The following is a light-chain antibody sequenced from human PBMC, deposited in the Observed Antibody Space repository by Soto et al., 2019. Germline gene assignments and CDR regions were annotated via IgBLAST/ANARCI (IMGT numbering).Light chain of an antibody. CDR1: SSDVDTCKY. CDR2: EVS. CDR3: CSYAGSTTRVL. V-gene: IGLV2-14*01. Sequence: QSALTQPASVSGSPGQSIIISCTGTSSDVDTCKYVSWYQQHPGKAPKLMIYEVSHRPSGVSDRFSGSKSGNTASLTISGLQAEDEADYYCCSYAGSTTRVLFGGGTKLTVL. J-gene: IGLJ2*01.